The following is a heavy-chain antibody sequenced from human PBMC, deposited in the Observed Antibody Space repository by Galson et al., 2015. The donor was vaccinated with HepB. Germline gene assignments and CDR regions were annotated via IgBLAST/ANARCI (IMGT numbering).Heavy chain of an antibody. V-gene: IGHV1-3*01. Sequence: SVKVSCKASGYTFTSYAMHWVRQAPGQRLEWMGWINAGNGNTKYSQKFQGRVTITRDTSASTAYMELSSLRSEDTAVYYCARELATYSSSLLEGLSPPFDIWGQGTMVTVSS. CDR1: GYTFTSYA. CDR3: ARELATYSSSLLEGLSPPFDI. CDR2: INAGNGNT. J-gene: IGHJ3*02. D-gene: IGHD6-6*01.